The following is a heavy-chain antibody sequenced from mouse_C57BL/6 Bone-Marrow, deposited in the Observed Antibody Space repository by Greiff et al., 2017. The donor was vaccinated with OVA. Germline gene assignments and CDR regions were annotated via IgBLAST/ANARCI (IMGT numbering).Heavy chain of an antibody. CDR2: IDPSDSYT. Sequence: VQLQQPGAELAMPGASVKLSCKASGYTFTSYWMHWVQQRPGQGLEWIGEIDPSDSYTNYNQKFKGKSTLTVDQSSSTAYMKLSSVTSGDSAVYYGAKDSITTEAMDYWGQGTSVTVSS. CDR3: AKDSITTEAMDY. D-gene: IGHD1-2*01. V-gene: IGHV1-69*01. CDR1: GYTFTSYW. J-gene: IGHJ4*01.